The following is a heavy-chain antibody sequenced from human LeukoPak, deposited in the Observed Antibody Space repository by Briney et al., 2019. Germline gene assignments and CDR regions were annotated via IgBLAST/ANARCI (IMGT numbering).Heavy chain of an antibody. CDR1: GGTFSSYA. CDR2: IIPIFGTA. D-gene: IGHD4-17*01. CDR3: ARGTTVTPYYFDY. Sequence: SLKVPCKASGGTFSSYAISGVRQAPGQGLKWMGGIIPIFGTANYAQKFQGRVTITADESTSTAYMELSSLRSEDTAVYYCARGTTVTPYYFDYWGQGTLVTVSS. V-gene: IGHV1-69*01. J-gene: IGHJ4*02.